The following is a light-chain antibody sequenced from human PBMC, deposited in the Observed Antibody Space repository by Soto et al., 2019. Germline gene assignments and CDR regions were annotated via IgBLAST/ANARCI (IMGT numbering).Light chain of an antibody. CDR3: ISYTGSSTSYV. CDR2: EVS. Sequence: QSALTQPASVSGSPGQSITISCSGTSSDVGGYDHVAWYQQFPGKTPKLMIYEVSNRPSGVSSRFSGSKSGNTASLTISGLQAEDEADYYCISYTGSSTSYVFGSGTKLTVL. J-gene: IGLJ1*01. CDR1: SSDVGGYDH. V-gene: IGLV2-14*01.